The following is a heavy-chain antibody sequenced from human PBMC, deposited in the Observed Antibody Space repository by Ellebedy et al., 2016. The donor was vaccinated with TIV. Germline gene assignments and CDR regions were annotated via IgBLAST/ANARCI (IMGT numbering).Heavy chain of an antibody. J-gene: IGHJ2*01. Sequence: AASVKVSCKPSGGIFSSYAFIWVRQAPGQGLEWMGGILPIFATTNYALKFQGRVTITADESTSTTYMDLSSLRSEDTAVYYCAAVAGSTFYWYFDLWGRGTLITVSS. CDR3: AAVAGSTFYWYFDL. CDR1: GGIFSSYA. V-gene: IGHV1-69*13. CDR2: ILPIFATT. D-gene: IGHD6-19*01.